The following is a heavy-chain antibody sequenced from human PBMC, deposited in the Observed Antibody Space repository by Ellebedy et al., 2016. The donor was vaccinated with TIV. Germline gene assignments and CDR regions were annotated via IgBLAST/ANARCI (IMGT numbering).Heavy chain of an antibody. J-gene: IGHJ6*03. Sequence: GESLKISXKGSGYSFTSYWIGWVRQMPGKGLEWMGIIYPGDSDTRYSPSFQGQVTISADKSISTAYLQWSSLKASDTAMYYCARTGNLYSNYARDDYYYYYYMDVWGKGTTVTVSS. V-gene: IGHV5-51*01. D-gene: IGHD4-11*01. CDR2: IYPGDSDT. CDR1: GYSFTSYW. CDR3: ARTGNLYSNYARDDYYYYYYMDV.